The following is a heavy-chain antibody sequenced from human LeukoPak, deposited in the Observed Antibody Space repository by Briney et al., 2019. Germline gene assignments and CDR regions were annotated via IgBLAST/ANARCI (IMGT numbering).Heavy chain of an antibody. Sequence: SETLSLTCAVSGGSFSGYSWSWIRQPPGKGLEWIGDINHSGITNYNPSLKSRVTLSIDTSKNQFSLKLRGVTAADSALYFCARAEINDYSRYWGQGIPVIVSS. CDR2: INHSGIT. CDR3: ARAEINDYSRY. D-gene: IGHD4-11*01. CDR1: GGSFSGYS. V-gene: IGHV4-34*01. J-gene: IGHJ4*02.